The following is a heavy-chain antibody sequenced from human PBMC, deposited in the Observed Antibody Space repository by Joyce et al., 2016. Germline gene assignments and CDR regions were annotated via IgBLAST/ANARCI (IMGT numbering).Heavy chain of an antibody. CDR1: GFLFGDYA. CDR3: TRIGDCSGGSCYEGWFDP. Sequence: EVQLVESGGGLVKPGRSLRLSCPSSGFLFGDYAMNWFRQAQGKGLGVGGFIGSKADGGKTDYAAAGKGRFTISRDDSKSIAYLQMNSRKTEDTAVYYCTRIGDCSGGSCYEGWFDPWGQGTLVTVSS. D-gene: IGHD2-15*01. V-gene: IGHV3-49*05. CDR2: IGSKADGGKT. J-gene: IGHJ5*02.